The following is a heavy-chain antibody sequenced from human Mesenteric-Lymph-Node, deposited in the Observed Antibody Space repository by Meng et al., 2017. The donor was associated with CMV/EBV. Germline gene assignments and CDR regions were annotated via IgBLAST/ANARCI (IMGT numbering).Heavy chain of an antibody. V-gene: IGHV5-51*01. D-gene: IGHD6-19*01. J-gene: IGHJ4*02. Sequence: KVSCKGSGYRFTTYWIGWVRQMPGKGLEWMGIIHPGDSDTRYSPSFRGQVTISVDKSISTAYLQWRSLKASDTAMYYCARGGHSSGYWGQGTLVTVSS. CDR3: ARGGHSSGY. CDR2: IHPGDSDT. CDR1: GYRFTTYW.